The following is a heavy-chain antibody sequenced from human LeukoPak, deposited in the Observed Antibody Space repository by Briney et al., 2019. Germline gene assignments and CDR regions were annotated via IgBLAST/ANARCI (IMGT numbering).Heavy chain of an antibody. Sequence: GVSVKVSCKASGYTFTSYGISWVRQAPGQGLEWMGWISAYNGNTNYAQKLQGRVTMTTDTSTSKAYMELRSLRSDDTAVYYCARRVEYVLRYFDWSLARSYYYYMDVWGKGTTVTVSS. CDR1: GYTFTSYG. CDR3: ARRVEYVLRYFDWSLARSYYYYMDV. J-gene: IGHJ6*03. D-gene: IGHD3-9*01. V-gene: IGHV1-18*01. CDR2: ISAYNGNT.